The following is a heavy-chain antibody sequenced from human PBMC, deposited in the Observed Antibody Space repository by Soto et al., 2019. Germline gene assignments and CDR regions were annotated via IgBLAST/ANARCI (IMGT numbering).Heavy chain of an antibody. J-gene: IGHJ4*02. Sequence: RGSLRLSCAASGFTFSSYWMHWVRQAPGKGLEWVARIKQDGSEKYYVDSVKGRFTISRDNAEMSLYLQMNSLRAEDTAVYYCARGTTSGATYFDYWGQGTLVTVSS. D-gene: IGHD5-12*01. V-gene: IGHV3-7*03. CDR2: IKQDGSEK. CDR1: GFTFSSYW. CDR3: ARGTTSGATYFDY.